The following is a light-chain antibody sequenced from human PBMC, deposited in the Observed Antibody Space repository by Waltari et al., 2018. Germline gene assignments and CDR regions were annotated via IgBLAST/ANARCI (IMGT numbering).Light chain of an antibody. Sequence: IPLTQSPPAMSASVGDSVTITCRASQGISNWLAWFQQKPGKVPKRLIYGASSLQGGVPSRFSGSGSGTEFTLTISSLQPEDFATYYCLQHRTYPLTFGGGTKVEIK. CDR1: QGISNW. CDR3: LQHRTYPLT. V-gene: IGKV1-17*03. CDR2: GAS. J-gene: IGKJ4*01.